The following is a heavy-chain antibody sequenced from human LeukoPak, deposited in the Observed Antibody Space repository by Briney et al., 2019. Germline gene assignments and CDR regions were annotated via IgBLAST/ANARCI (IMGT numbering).Heavy chain of an antibody. CDR1: GYTFTTYD. Sequence: ASVKVSCKASGYTFTTYDINWVGQATGQGLEWMGWMNPNSGNTGYAQKFQGRVTMTRSTSISTAYMELSSLTSEDTAVYYCARVGQVVSVDYWGQGTLVTVSS. J-gene: IGHJ4*02. CDR3: ARVGQVVSVDY. D-gene: IGHD6-6*01. V-gene: IGHV1-8*01. CDR2: MNPNSGNT.